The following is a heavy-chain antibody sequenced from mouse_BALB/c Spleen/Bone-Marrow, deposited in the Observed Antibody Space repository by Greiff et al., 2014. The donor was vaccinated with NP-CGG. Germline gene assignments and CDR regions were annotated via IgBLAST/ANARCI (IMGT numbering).Heavy chain of an antibody. CDR3: ARAGGYDGFAY. D-gene: IGHD2-2*01. V-gene: IGHV1S81*02. Sequence: QVQLQQSGAELVKPGASVKLSCKASGYTFTSYWMHWVKQRPGQGLEWIGEIYPSNGRADYNEKFRSKATLTVDRSSSTAYMQLSSLTSEDSAVYYCARAGGYDGFAYWGQGTLVTVSA. CDR2: IYPSNGRA. J-gene: IGHJ3*01. CDR1: GYTFTSYW.